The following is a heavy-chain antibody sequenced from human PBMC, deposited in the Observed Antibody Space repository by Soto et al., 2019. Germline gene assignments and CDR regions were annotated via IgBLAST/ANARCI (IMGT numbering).Heavy chain of an antibody. CDR2: ISAYNGNT. CDR1: GYTFTSYG. V-gene: IGHV1-18*01. D-gene: IGHD3-3*01. J-gene: IGHJ6*03. CDR3: ARERYYDFWSGYSINYYYSYMDV. Sequence: GASVKVSCKASGYTFTSYGISWVRQAPGQGLEWMGWISAYNGNTNYAQKLQGRVTMTTDTSTSTAYMELRSLRSDDTAVYYCARERYYDFWSGYSINYYYSYMDVGGKGTTVTSP.